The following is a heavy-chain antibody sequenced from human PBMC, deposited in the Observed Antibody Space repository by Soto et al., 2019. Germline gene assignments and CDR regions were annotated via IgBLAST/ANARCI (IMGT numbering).Heavy chain of an antibody. CDR2: IWYDGSNK. CDR1: GFPFSSYG. CDR3: ARDLEGYCSGGSCYSELGY. V-gene: IGHV3-33*01. Sequence: QVQLVESGGGVVQPGRSLRLSCAASGFPFSSYGMQWVRQAPGKGLEWVAVIWYDGSNKYYGDSVKGRFTISRDNSKNTLYLQMNSLRAEDTAVYYCARDLEGYCSGGSCYSELGYWGQGTLVTVSS. J-gene: IGHJ4*02. D-gene: IGHD2-15*01.